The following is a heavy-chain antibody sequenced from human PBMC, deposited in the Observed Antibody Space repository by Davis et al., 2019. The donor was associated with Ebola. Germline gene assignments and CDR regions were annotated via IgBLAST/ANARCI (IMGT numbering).Heavy chain of an antibody. Sequence: GESLKISCKASGYSFTTYWIVWVRQMPGKGLECMGIIFPGDSDTRYSPSFQGQVTISADKSIGTAYLQWRSLKASDTAIYYCARGTNGYNPGGYFDSWGQGTLVTVSS. CDR2: IFPGDSDT. CDR3: ARGTNGYNPGGYFDS. J-gene: IGHJ4*02. CDR1: GYSFTTYW. V-gene: IGHV5-51*01. D-gene: IGHD5-24*01.